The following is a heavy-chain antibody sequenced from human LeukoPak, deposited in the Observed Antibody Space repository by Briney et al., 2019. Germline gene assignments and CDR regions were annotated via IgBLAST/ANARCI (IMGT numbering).Heavy chain of an antibody. Sequence: SETLSLTCAVYGGSFSGYYWSWIRQPPGKGLEWIGEINHSGSTNYNPSLKSRVIISVDTSKNQFSLKLSSVTAADTAVYYCARRYYYDYVWGSYRLNWIDPWGQGTLVTVSS. CDR3: ARRYYYDYVWGSYRLNWIDP. CDR1: GGSFSGYY. J-gene: IGHJ5*02. D-gene: IGHD3-16*02. CDR2: INHSGST. V-gene: IGHV4-34*01.